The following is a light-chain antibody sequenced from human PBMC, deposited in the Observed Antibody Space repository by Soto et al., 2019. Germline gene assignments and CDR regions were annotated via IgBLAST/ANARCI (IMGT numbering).Light chain of an antibody. CDR2: LNSDGSH. V-gene: IGLV4-69*01. CDR1: SGHRSYA. Sequence: QLVLTQSPSASASLGASVKLTCTLSSGHRSYAIAWHQQQPEKGPRYLMKLNSDGSHNKGDGIPDRFSGSSSGAERYLTISSLQSEDEADYYCQTWGTGIHEVVFGGGTQLTVL. J-gene: IGLJ2*01. CDR3: QTWGTGIHEVV.